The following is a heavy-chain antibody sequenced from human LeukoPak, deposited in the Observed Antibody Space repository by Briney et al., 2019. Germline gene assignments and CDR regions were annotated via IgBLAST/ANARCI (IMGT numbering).Heavy chain of an antibody. CDR3: AKVWASTLLTGYFDY. CDR1: GFTFSSYA. D-gene: IGHD3-16*01. V-gene: IGHV3-23*01. CDR2: ISGSGAST. Sequence: QTGGSQRLSCAASGFTFSSYAMSWVRQAPGKGLEWVSTISGSGASTFYADSVKGRFIISRDNSKNTLYLQMSTLRAEDTAVYYCAKVWASTLLTGYFDYWGPGTLATVSS. J-gene: IGHJ4*02.